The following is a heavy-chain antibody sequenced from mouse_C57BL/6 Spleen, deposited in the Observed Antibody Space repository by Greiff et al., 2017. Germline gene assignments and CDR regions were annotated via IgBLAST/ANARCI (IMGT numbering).Heavy chain of an antibody. CDR1: GYTFTSYG. V-gene: IGHV1-81*01. CDR2: IYPRSGNT. CDR3: ARDEGTAQGYYFDY. D-gene: IGHD3-2*02. Sequence: QVQLQQSGAELARPGASVKLSCKASGYTFTSYGISWVKQRTGQGLEWIGEIYPRSGNTYYNEKFKGKATLTADKSSSTAYMELRSLTSEDSAVYFCARDEGTAQGYYFDYWGQGTTLTVSS. J-gene: IGHJ2*01.